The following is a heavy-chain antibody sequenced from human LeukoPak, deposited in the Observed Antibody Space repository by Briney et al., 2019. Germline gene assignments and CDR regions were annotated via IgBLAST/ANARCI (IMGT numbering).Heavy chain of an antibody. CDR1: GYTFTSYY. Sequence: ASVKVSCKASGYTFTSYYMHWVRQAPGQGLEWMGIINPSGGSTSYAQKFQGRVTMTRDTSTSTVYMELSSLRSEDTAVYYCARAPPRFLEWLPKFDYWSQGTLVTVSS. D-gene: IGHD3-3*01. CDR3: ARAPPRFLEWLPKFDY. V-gene: IGHV1-46*01. J-gene: IGHJ4*02. CDR2: INPSGGST.